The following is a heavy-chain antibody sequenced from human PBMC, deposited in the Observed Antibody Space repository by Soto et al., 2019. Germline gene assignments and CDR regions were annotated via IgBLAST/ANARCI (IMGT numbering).Heavy chain of an antibody. V-gene: IGHV3-30*18. Sequence: QVQLVESGGGVVQPGRSLRLSCAASGFTFSTYHMHWVRQAPGKGLEWVALISYDGTTKYYADSVKGRFTISRDNSKNTLYLQMNNRRAEDTAVYFCAKQTAVAARDYWGQGTLVTVSS. J-gene: IGHJ4*02. D-gene: IGHD6-13*01. CDR2: ISYDGTTK. CDR1: GFTFSTYH. CDR3: AKQTAVAARDY.